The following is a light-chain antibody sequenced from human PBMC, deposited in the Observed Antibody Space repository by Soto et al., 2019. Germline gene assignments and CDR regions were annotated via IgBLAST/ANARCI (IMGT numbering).Light chain of an antibody. CDR1: QSVSSN. V-gene: IGKV3-15*01. CDR2: GAS. Sequence: EIVMTQSPATLSVSPGGRATLSCRASQSVSSNLAWYQQKPGQAPRLLMYGASTRATGIPDRFSGSGSGTEFTLTISSLQSEDFAVYYCQQHNNWAPWTFGQGTKVEIK. CDR3: QQHNNWAPWT. J-gene: IGKJ1*01.